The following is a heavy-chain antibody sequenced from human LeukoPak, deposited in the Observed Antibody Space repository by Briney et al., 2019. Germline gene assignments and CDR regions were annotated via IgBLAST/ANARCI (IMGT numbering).Heavy chain of an antibody. CDR2: IWYDGSNK. Sequence: GGSLRLSCAASGFSFRTYAMTWVRQAPGKGLEWVAVIWYDGSNKYYADSVKGRFTISRDNSKNTLYLQMNSLRAEDTAVYYCARGGGDYWGQGTLVTASS. CDR1: GFSFRTYA. CDR3: ARGGGDY. J-gene: IGHJ4*02. D-gene: IGHD3-16*01. V-gene: IGHV3-33*08.